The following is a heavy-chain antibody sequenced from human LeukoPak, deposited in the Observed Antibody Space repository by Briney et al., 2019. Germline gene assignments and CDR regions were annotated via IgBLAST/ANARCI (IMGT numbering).Heavy chain of an antibody. CDR2: ISYDGSNK. CDR3: AKDAGLDTDGSGSYYFY. V-gene: IGHV3-30*18. CDR1: GFTFSSYG. D-gene: IGHD3-10*01. Sequence: GGSLRLSCAASGFTFSSYGMHWVCQAPGKGLEWVAVISYDGSNKYYADSVKGQFTISRDNSKNTLYLQINSLRADDTAVYYCAKDAGLDTDGSGSYYFYWGQGTLVTVSS. J-gene: IGHJ4*02.